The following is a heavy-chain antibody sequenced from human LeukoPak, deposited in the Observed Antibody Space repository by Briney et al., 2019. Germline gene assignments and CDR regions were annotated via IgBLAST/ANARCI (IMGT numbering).Heavy chain of an antibody. CDR3: ARQGPYSSSWYEAFDI. CDR1: GGSISSSSYY. J-gene: IGHJ3*02. V-gene: IGHV4-39*01. Sequence: SETLSLTCTISGGSISSSSYYWGWIRQPPGKGLEWIGSIYYSGSTYYNPSLKSRVTISVDTSKNRFSLKLSSVTAADTAVYYCARQGPYSSSWYEAFDIWGQGTMVTVSS. CDR2: IYYSGST. D-gene: IGHD6-13*01.